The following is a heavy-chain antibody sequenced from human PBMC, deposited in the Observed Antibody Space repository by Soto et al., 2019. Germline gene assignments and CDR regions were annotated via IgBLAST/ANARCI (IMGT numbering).Heavy chain of an antibody. Sequence: QVQLVESGGGVVQPGRSLRLSCAASGFTFSSYGMHWVRQAPGKGLEWVAVISYDGSNKYYADSVKGRFTISRDNSKNTLYLQMNSLRAEDTAVYYCARLKNGVCSGGSCYGYWGQGTLVTVSS. CDR1: GFTFSSYG. CDR2: ISYDGSNK. J-gene: IGHJ4*02. D-gene: IGHD2-15*01. V-gene: IGHV3-30*03. CDR3: ARLKNGVCSGGSCYGY.